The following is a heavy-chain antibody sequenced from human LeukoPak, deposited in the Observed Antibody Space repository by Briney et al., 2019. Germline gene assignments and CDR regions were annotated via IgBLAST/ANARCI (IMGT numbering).Heavy chain of an antibody. CDR1: GFSFSSYG. CDR3: ARGAYYGSGGFDP. J-gene: IGHJ5*02. D-gene: IGHD3-10*01. Sequence: PGGSLRLSCEASGFSFSSYGMSWVRQAPGKGLEWVSAIRAGGSTTYYADSVKGRFTISRDNSKNTLYLQMNSLRAEDTAVYYCARGAYYGSGGFDPWGQGTLVTVSS. CDR2: IRAGGSTT. V-gene: IGHV3-23*01.